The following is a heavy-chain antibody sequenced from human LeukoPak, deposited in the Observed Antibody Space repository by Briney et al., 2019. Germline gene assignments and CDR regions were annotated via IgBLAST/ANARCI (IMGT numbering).Heavy chain of an antibody. J-gene: IGHJ3*02. CDR2: ISSSSSAI. CDR3: ARGPITMVRGVIIYDAFDI. Sequence: PGGSLRLSCAASGFTFSSYSMNWVRQAPGKGLEWVSYISSSSSAIYYADSVKGRFTISRDNAKNSLYLQMNSLRAEDTAVYYCARGPITMVRGVIIYDAFDIWGQGTMVTVSS. V-gene: IGHV3-48*01. D-gene: IGHD3-10*01. CDR1: GFTFSSYS.